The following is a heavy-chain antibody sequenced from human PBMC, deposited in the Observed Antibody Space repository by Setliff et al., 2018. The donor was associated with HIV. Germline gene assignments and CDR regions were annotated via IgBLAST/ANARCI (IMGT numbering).Heavy chain of an antibody. V-gene: IGHV1-18*01. D-gene: IGHD4-17*01. Sequence: GASVKVSCKASGYTFTSYGISWVRQAPGQGLEWMGWISAYNGNTNYAQKLQGRVTMTTDTSTSTAYMELRSLRSDDTAVYYCARDYGGNSRGDYYYGMDVWGQGPRSPS. J-gene: IGHJ6*02. CDR2: ISAYNGNT. CDR3: ARDYGGNSRGDYYYGMDV. CDR1: GYTFTSYG.